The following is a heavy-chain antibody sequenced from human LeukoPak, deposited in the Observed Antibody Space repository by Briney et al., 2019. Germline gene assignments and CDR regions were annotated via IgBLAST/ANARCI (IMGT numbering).Heavy chain of an antibody. CDR2: INSDGRST. V-gene: IGHV3-74*01. D-gene: IGHD6-13*01. Sequence: GGSLRLSCAASGFTFSSYWMHWVRQAPGKGLVWVSRINSDGRSTSYADSVKGRFTISRDNAKNTLYLQMNSLRAEDTAVYYCARDSSSWSHYYGMDVWGQGTTVTVSS. CDR1: GFTFSSYW. J-gene: IGHJ6*02. CDR3: ARDSSSWSHYYGMDV.